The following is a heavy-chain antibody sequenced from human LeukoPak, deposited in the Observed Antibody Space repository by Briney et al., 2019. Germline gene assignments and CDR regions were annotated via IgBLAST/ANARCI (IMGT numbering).Heavy chain of an antibody. CDR2: ISYGGKA. D-gene: IGHD5-12*01. J-gene: IGHJ6*02. V-gene: IGHV4-31*02. CDR3: TRVLMRGYSGYGGDYYYGMDV. CDR1: IXSGGXW. Sequence: IXSGGXWWSWIRQHPGKGPEWIGYISYGGKADYNPSLKSRVAISADTPKNQFSLKLSSVTAADTAVYYCTRVLMRGYSGYGGDYYYGMDVWGQGTTVTVSS.